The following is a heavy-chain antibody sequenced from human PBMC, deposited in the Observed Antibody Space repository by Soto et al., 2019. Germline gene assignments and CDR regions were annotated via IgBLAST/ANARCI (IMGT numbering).Heavy chain of an antibody. J-gene: IGHJ4*02. Sequence: QVQLVESGGGVVQPGRSLRLSCAASGFTFSSYAMHWVRQAPGKGLEWVAVISYDGSNKYYADSVKGRFTISRDNSKNTLYLQMNSLRAEDTAVYYCARGSYGDYGEDYFDYWGQGTLVTVSS. D-gene: IGHD4-17*01. CDR1: GFTFSSYA. CDR3: ARGSYGDYGEDYFDY. V-gene: IGHV3-30-3*01. CDR2: ISYDGSNK.